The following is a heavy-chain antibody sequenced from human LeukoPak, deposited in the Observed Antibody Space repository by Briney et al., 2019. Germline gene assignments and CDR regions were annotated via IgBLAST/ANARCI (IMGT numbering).Heavy chain of an antibody. J-gene: IGHJ6*03. Sequence: SETLSLTCIVSGDSITSGSYYWGWIRQPPGKGLEWIGSIYHSGSTYYNPSLKSRVTISVDTSKNQFSLKLSSVTAADTAVYYCARGGGLNYYYYYMDVWGKGTTVTISS. D-gene: IGHD3-16*01. CDR1: GDSITSGSYY. CDR2: IYHSGST. CDR3: ARGGGLNYYYYYMDV. V-gene: IGHV4-39*07.